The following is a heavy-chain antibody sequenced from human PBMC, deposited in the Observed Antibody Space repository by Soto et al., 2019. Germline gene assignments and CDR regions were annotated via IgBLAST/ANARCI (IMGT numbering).Heavy chain of an antibody. CDR2: IIPILGIA. D-gene: IGHD6-6*01. CDR1: GGTFSSYT. V-gene: IGHV1-69*04. CDR3: ARDPTLYRSSSPLPFDP. J-gene: IGHJ5*02. Sequence: SVKVSCKASGGTFSSYTISWVRQAPGQGLEWMGRIIPILGIANYAQKFQGRVTITADKSTSTAYMELSSLRSEDTAVYYCARDPTLYRSSSPLPFDPWGQGTLVTVSS.